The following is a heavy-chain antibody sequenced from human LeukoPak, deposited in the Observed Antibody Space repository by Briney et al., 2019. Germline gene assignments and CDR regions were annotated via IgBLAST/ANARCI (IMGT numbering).Heavy chain of an antibody. CDR3: ASHWAQQVVSDY. V-gene: IGHV3-23*01. Sequence: PWGSLRLSCAASGFTFSSYAMSWVRQAPGKGLEWVSAISGSGGSTYYADSVKGRFTISRDNSKNTLYLQMNSLRPEDTAVYYCASHWAQQVVSDYWGQGTLVTVSS. J-gene: IGHJ4*02. D-gene: IGHD6-13*01. CDR2: ISGSGGST. CDR1: GFTFSSYA.